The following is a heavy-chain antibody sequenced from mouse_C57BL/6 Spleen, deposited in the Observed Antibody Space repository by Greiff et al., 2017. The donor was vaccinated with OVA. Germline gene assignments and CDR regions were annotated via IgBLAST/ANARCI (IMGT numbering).Heavy chain of an antibody. CDR2: INPSNGGT. Sequence: QVQLQQSGTELVKPGASVKLSCKASGYTFPSYWMHWVKQRPGQGLEWIGNINPSNGGTNYNEKFKSKATLTVDKSSSTAYMQLSSLTSEDSAVYYCARPDYYGSSYDAMDYWGQGTSVTVSS. V-gene: IGHV1-53*01. CDR1: GYTFPSYW. J-gene: IGHJ4*01. CDR3: ARPDYYGSSYDAMDY. D-gene: IGHD1-1*01.